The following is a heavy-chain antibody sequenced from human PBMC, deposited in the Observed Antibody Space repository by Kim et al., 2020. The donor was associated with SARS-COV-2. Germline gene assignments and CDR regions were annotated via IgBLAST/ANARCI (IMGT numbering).Heavy chain of an antibody. CDR2: ISYDGSNK. J-gene: IGHJ6*02. D-gene: IGHD6-19*01. CDR3: AKDPMIAVAGPFGGMDV. Sequence: GGSLRLSCAASGFTFSSYGMHWVRQAPGKGLEWVAVISYDGSNKYYADSVKGRFTISRDNSKNTLYLQMNSLRAEDTAVYYCAKDPMIAVAGPFGGMDVWGQGTTVTVSS. V-gene: IGHV3-30*18. CDR1: GFTFSSYG.